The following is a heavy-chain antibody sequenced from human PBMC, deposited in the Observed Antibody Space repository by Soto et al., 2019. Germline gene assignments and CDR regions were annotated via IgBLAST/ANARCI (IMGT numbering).Heavy chain of an antibody. Sequence: GGSLRLSCAASGFTFSSYGMHWVRQAPGKGLEWVAVISYDGSNKYYADSVKGRFTISRDNSKNTLYLQMNSLRAEDTAVYYCAKAEYYDFWSGYYIHYYYGMDVWGQGTTVTVSS. J-gene: IGHJ6*02. D-gene: IGHD3-3*01. CDR3: AKAEYYDFWSGYYIHYYYGMDV. CDR1: GFTFSSYG. CDR2: ISYDGSNK. V-gene: IGHV3-30*18.